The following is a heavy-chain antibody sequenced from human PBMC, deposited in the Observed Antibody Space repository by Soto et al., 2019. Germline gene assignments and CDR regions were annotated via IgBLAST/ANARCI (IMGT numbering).Heavy chain of an antibody. D-gene: IGHD2-2*01. J-gene: IGHJ4*02. CDR2: ISNAGSGNT. CDR3: ARESNHYQDFFQN. CDR1: GYHFPSFE. V-gene: IGHV1-3*01. Sequence: ASVKVSCKTSGYHFPSFEVHWIRQAPGQRPEWMGGISNAGSGNTKYSQKFQDRLTITGDKRATTVYMALSSLTSEDTATYYCARESNHYQDFFQNWGQVPQFTASS.